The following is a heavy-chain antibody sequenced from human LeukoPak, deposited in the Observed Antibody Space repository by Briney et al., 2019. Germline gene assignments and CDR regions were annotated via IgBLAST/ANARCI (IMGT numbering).Heavy chain of an antibody. V-gene: IGHV4-4*07. CDR2: IYTSGST. Sequence: PSETLSLTCTVSGGSISSYYWSWIRQPAGKGLEWIGRIYTSGSTNYNPSLKSRVTMSVDTSKNQFSLKLSSVTAADTAVYYCARTDYSNLNYYYYYMDVWGKGTTVTVSS. J-gene: IGHJ6*03. CDR1: GGSISSYY. CDR3: ARTDYSNLNYYYYYMDV. D-gene: IGHD4-11*01.